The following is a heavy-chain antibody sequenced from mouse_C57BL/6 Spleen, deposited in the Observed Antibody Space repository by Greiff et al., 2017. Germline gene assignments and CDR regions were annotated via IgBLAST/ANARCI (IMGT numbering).Heavy chain of an antibody. Sequence: QVQLQQSGAELVRPGASVKLSCKASGYTFTDYYINWVKQRPGQGLEWIARIYPGSGNTYYNEKFKGKATLTAEKSSSTAYMQLSSLTSEDSAVYFCAREGVYYYGSSYRDWYFDVWGTGTTVTVSS. V-gene: IGHV1-76*01. D-gene: IGHD1-1*01. CDR3: AREGVYYYGSSYRDWYFDV. CDR1: GYTFTDYY. CDR2: IYPGSGNT. J-gene: IGHJ1*03.